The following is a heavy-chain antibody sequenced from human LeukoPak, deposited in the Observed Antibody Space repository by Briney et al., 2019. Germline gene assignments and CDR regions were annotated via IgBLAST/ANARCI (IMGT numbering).Heavy chain of an antibody. J-gene: IGHJ4*02. D-gene: IGHD6-19*01. Sequence: ASVKVSCKASGGTFSSYAISWVRQAPGQGLEWMGGNIPIFGTANYAQKFQGRVTITADESTSTAYMELSSLRSEDTAVYYCARGVAVAGYYFDYWGQGTLVTVSS. V-gene: IGHV1-69*13. CDR2: NIPIFGTA. CDR3: ARGVAVAGYYFDY. CDR1: GGTFSSYA.